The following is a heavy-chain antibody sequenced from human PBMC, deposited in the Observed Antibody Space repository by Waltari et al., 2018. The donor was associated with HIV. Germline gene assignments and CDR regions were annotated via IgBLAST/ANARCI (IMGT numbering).Heavy chain of an antibody. CDR1: GYAFTGFY. CDR3: ARDPSYGFGENDY. J-gene: IGHJ4*02. Sequence: QVQLVESGAAVKKPGASLKVSCTASGYAFTGFYTHWVRQSPGQGLEWVGWINPKTGDTNFAQKFQGRVTMTRDTSISTAYMELSRLTSDDTAVYYCARDPSYGFGENDYWGQGTLFTVSS. V-gene: IGHV1-2*02. D-gene: IGHD3-10*01. CDR2: INPKTGDT.